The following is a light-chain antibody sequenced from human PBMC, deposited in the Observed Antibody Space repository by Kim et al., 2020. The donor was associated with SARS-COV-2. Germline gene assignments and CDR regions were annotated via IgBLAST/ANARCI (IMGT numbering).Light chain of an antibody. CDR1: SLRSYY. Sequence: ALGQTVRITFQGDSLRSYYATWYLQRPGQAPMLVIYGKNNRPSEIPDRFSGSSSGNTASLTITGAQAEDEADYYCGSRDTNHNVIFGGGTNLTVL. CDR2: GKN. CDR3: GSRDTNHNVI. V-gene: IGLV3-19*01. J-gene: IGLJ2*01.